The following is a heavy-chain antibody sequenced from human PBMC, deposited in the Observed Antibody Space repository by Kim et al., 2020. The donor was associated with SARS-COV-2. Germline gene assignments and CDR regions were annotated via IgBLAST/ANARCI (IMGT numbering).Heavy chain of an antibody. D-gene: IGHD6-13*01. CDR2: ISYDGSNK. Sequence: GGSLRLSCAASGFTFSSYAMHWVRQAPGKGLEWVAVISYDGSNKYYADSVKGRFTISRDNSKNTLYLQMNSLRAEDTAVYYCARDPGIAAAGHYYYGMDVWGQGTTVTVSS. J-gene: IGHJ6*02. V-gene: IGHV3-30*04. CDR3: ARDPGIAAAGHYYYGMDV. CDR1: GFTFSSYA.